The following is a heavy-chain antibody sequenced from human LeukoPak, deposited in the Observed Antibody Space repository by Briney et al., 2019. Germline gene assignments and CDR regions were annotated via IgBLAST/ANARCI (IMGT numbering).Heavy chain of an antibody. CDR3: ARVAAYSSSWFGTYYYYYMDV. CDR2: ISSSGSTI. V-gene: IGHV3-11*04. D-gene: IGHD6-13*01. J-gene: IGHJ6*03. Sequence: GGSLRLSCAASGFTFSDYYMSWIRQAPGKGLEWVSYISSSGSTIYYADSVKGRFTISRDNAKNSLYLQMNSLRAEDTAVYYCARVAAYSSSWFGTYYYYYMDVWGKGTTVTISS. CDR1: GFTFSDYY.